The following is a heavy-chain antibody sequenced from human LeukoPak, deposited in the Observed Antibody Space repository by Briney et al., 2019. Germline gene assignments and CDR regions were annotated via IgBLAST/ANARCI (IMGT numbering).Heavy chain of an antibody. D-gene: IGHD3-10*01. V-gene: IGHV1-2*02. Sequence: ASVKVSCKASGYSFTAFYIHWVRQAPAQGLEWMGRIHPRSGETNYAYKFRGRVTMTRDTSISTTYMDLGSRGSDETAVYYCARDGEYGTGSYYRGCFDYWGQGTLVTVSS. CDR1: GYSFTAFY. J-gene: IGHJ4*02. CDR3: ARDGEYGTGSYYRGCFDY. CDR2: IHPRSGET.